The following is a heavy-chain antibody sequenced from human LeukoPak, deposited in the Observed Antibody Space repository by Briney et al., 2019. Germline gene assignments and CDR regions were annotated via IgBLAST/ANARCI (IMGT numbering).Heavy chain of an antibody. D-gene: IGHD2-2*01. V-gene: IGHV3-64*01. CDR1: GFTFSSYA. CDR2: ISSNGGST. J-gene: IGHJ4*02. CDR3: ARKLEYCSSTSCPLDY. Sequence: PGGSLRLSCAASGFTFSSYAMHWVRQAPGKGLEYVSAISSNGGSTYYANSVKGRFTISRDNSKNTLYLQMGSLRAEDMAVYYCARKLEYCSSTSCPLDYWGQGTLVTVSS.